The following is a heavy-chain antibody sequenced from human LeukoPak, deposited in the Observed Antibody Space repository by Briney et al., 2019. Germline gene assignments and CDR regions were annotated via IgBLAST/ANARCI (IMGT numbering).Heavy chain of an antibody. CDR2: IIPIFGTA. D-gene: IGHD3-22*01. V-gene: IGHV1-69*01. CDR3: ARGGAYYYDSSGRGYYFDY. CDR1: GGTFISYA. Sequence: GSSVKVSCKASGGTFISYAISWVRQAPGQGLEWMGGIIPIFGTANYAQKFQGRVTITADESTSTAYMELSSLGSEDTAVYYCARGGAYYYDSSGRGYYFDYWGQGTLVTVSS. J-gene: IGHJ4*02.